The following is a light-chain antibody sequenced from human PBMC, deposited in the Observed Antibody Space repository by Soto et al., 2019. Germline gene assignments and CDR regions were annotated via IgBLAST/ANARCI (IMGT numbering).Light chain of an antibody. CDR2: AAS. CDR3: QPYGNSAPNT. J-gene: IGKJ5*01. CDR1: QSVTSNY. Sequence: EMVLTQSPGTLSLSPGERATLSCRASQSVTSNYLAWYQQKPGQAPRLLVYAASSRATGIPDRFSGSGSGTDFTLTISRLEPEDFAMYYCQPYGNSAPNTFGQGTRLEIE. V-gene: IGKV3-20*01.